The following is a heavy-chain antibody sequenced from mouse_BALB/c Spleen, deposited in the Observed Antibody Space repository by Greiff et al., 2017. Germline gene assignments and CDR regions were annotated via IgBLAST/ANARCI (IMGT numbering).Heavy chain of an antibody. CDR2: INPGSGGT. V-gene: IGHV1-54*01. CDR1: GYAFTNYL. CDR3: ARTGDYGSRGAY. D-gene: IGHD1-1*01. Sequence: VQLQQSGAELVRPGTSVKVSCKASGYAFTNYLIEWVKQRPGQGLEWIGVINPGSGGTNYTEKFKGKATLTADKSSSTAYMQLSSLTSDDSAVYFCARTGDYGSRGAYWGQGTLVTVSA. J-gene: IGHJ3*01.